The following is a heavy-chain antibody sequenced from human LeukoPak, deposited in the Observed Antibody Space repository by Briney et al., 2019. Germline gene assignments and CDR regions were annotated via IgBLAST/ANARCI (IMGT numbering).Heavy chain of an antibody. Sequence: ASVKVSCKASGYTFTSYDINWVRQATGQGLEWMGWMNPNSGNTGYAQKFQGRVTMTRNTSISTAYMELSSLRSEDTAVYYCARLSLYVGYFDYWGQGTLVTVSS. CDR2: MNPNSGNT. D-gene: IGHD2/OR15-2a*01. CDR1: GYTFTSYD. J-gene: IGHJ4*02. V-gene: IGHV1-8*01. CDR3: ARLSLYVGYFDY.